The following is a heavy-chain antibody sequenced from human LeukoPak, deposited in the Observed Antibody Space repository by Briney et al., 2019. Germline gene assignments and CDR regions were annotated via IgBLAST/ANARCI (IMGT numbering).Heavy chain of an antibody. V-gene: IGHV1-2*02. CDR2: INPNSGGT. CDR1: GYTFTGYY. D-gene: IGHD6-13*01. J-gene: IGHJ4*02. Sequence: ASMKVSCKASGYTFTGYYIHWLRQAPGQGLEWMGFINPNSGGTNYAQKFQGRVTMTRDTSISTAYMELSRLRSDDTAVYYCAREIAAAGLDYWGQGTLVTVSS. CDR3: AREIAAAGLDY.